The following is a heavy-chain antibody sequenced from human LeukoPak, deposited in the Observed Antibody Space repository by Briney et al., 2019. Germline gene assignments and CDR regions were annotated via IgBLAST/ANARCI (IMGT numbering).Heavy chain of an antibody. CDR2: ISSSSSYI. V-gene: IGHV3-21*01. D-gene: IGHD2-21*01. J-gene: IGHJ6*02. CDR1: GFTFSSYS. Sequence: GGSLRLSCAASGFTFSSYSMNWVRQAPGKGLEWVSSISSSSSYIYYADSVKGRFTISRDNAKNSLYLQMNSLRAEDTAVYYCARVGDFYAMDVWGQGTTVTVSS. CDR3: ARVGDFYAMDV.